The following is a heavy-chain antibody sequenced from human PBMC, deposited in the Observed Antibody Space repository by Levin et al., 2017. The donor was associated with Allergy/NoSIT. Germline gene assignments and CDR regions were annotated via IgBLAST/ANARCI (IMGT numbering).Heavy chain of an antibody. D-gene: IGHD5-18*01. CDR2: ITGSGNTI. V-gene: IGHV3-11*01. CDR1: GFTFSDYY. CDR3: ARDDGNNDGRFNYYGMDV. J-gene: IGHJ6*01. Sequence: NPGGSLRLSCAASGFTFSDYYMSWIRQAPGKGLEWVSYITGSGNTIYHADSVKGRFTISRDNAKNSLYLQMNSLRAEDTAVYYCARDDGNNDGRFNYYGMDVWGPGTTVTVSS.